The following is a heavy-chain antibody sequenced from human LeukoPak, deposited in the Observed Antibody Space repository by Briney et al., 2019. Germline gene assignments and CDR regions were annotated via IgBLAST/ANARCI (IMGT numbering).Heavy chain of an antibody. J-gene: IGHJ4*02. CDR3: ARQLGLRSDY. CDR2: ISLDGSSK. Sequence: GGSLRLSCAASGFTFSRHGMHWVRQAPGKGLEWVAVISLDGSSKYYADSVKGRFTISRDNAKNSLYLQMNSLRVEDTAVYYCARQLGLRSDYWGQGTLVTVSS. V-gene: IGHV3-30*03. D-gene: IGHD7-27*01. CDR1: GFTFSRHG.